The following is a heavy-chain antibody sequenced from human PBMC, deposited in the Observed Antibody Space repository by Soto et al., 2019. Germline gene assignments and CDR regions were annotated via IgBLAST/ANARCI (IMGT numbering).Heavy chain of an antibody. Sequence: GSLRLTCAASGFTFSSDAMSWVRQAPGKGLEWVSAISGSGGSTYYADSVKGRFTISRDNSKNTLYLQMNSLRAEDTAVYYCAKGENYYDSSGPIWGQGTMVTVSS. CDR2: ISGSGGST. V-gene: IGHV3-23*01. J-gene: IGHJ3*02. CDR1: GFTFSSDA. CDR3: AKGENYYDSSGPI. D-gene: IGHD3-22*01.